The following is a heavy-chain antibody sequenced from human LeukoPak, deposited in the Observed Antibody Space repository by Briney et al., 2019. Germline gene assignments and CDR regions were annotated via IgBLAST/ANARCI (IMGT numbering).Heavy chain of an antibody. J-gene: IGHJ3*02. CDR3: ARSSDSSGYTDAFDI. V-gene: IGHV4-61*02. CDR1: GGSIYSTSHS. D-gene: IGHD3-22*01. Sequence: PSETLSLTCTVSGGSIYSTSHSWNWIPQPAGKGLDWIGRIYISGSTNYNPSLKSRVTISLDTSKNQFSLKLSSVTAADTAVYYCARSSDSSGYTDAFDIWGQGTMVTVSS. CDR2: IYISGST.